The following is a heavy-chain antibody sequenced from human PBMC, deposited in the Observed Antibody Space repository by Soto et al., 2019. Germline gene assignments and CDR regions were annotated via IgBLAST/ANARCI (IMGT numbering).Heavy chain of an antibody. CDR1: GFTFGDYA. CDR3: FAYRGSYYYYYMDV. CDR2: IRSKAYGGTT. D-gene: IGHD5-18*01. Sequence: GGSLRLSCTASGFTFGDYAMSWFRQAPGKGLEWVGFIRSKAYGGTTEYAASVKGRFTISRDDSKSIAYLQMNSLKTEDTAVYYCFAYRGSYYYYYMDVWGKGTTVTVSS. V-gene: IGHV3-49*03. J-gene: IGHJ6*03.